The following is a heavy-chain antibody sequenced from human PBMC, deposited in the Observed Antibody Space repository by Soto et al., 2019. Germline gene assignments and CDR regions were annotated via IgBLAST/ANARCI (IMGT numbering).Heavy chain of an antibody. CDR3: AKDYSSGWLDY. D-gene: IGHD6-19*01. CDR1: GFTFSSYT. Sequence: GGSLRLSCAASGFTFSSYTMHWDRQAPDKGLEKVAVISYDARSKYYAGSGKGRFTIARDNSKSTLYLQMNSLRAEDTAVYYCAKDYSSGWLDYWGQGTLVTVSS. J-gene: IGHJ4*02. V-gene: IGHV3-30*18. CDR2: ISYDARSK.